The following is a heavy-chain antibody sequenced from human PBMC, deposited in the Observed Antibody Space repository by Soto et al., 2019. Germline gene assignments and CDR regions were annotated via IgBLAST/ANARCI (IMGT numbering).Heavy chain of an antibody. CDR1: GDSISNDY. CDR3: ESLPTLWTNPNYYGMDV. D-gene: IGHD5-18*01. J-gene: IGHJ6*02. V-gene: IGHV4-59*04. CDR2: IYYSGST. Sequence: SETLSLTCTVSGDSISNDYWSWIRQSPGKGLEWIGFIYYSGSTYYNPSLKSRVTISVDTSKNQFSPKLSPVTAADTAVYYCESLPTLWTNPNYYGMDVWGQGTMVTVSS.